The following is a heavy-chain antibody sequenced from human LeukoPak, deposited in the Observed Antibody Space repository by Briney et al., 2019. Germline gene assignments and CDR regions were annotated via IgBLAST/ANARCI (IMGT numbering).Heavy chain of an antibody. Sequence: ASVKVSCKASGYTFTSYAMNWVRQAPGQGLEWMGWINTNTGNPTYAQGFTGRFVFSLDTSVSTAYLQISSLKAEDTAVYYCATVWCSSGSCYSPFDYWGQGTLVTVSS. CDR2: INTNTGNP. CDR1: GYTFTSYA. V-gene: IGHV7-4-1*02. D-gene: IGHD2-15*01. J-gene: IGHJ4*02. CDR3: ATVWCSSGSCYSPFDY.